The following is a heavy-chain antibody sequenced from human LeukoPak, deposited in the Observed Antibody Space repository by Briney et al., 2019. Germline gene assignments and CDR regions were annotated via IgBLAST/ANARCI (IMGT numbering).Heavy chain of an antibody. CDR1: GGSISSGSYY. V-gene: IGHV4-61*02. CDR2: IYTSGST. J-gene: IGHJ5*02. D-gene: IGHD3-3*01. Sequence: SQTLSLTCTVSGGSISSGSYYWSWIRQPAGEGLEWIGRIYTSGSTNYNPSLKSRVTISVDTCKNQFSLKLSSVTAADTAVYYCARDGGLRFLEWPHNWFDPWGQGTLVTVSS. CDR3: ARDGGLRFLEWPHNWFDP.